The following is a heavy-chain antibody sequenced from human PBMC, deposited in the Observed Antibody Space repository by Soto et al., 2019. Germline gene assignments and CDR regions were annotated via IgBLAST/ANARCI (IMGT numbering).Heavy chain of an antibody. CDR1: GDSISSDGYH. CDR3: ARTYGSGSPYYYYYYMEV. D-gene: IGHD3-10*01. CDR2: ISYSGST. J-gene: IGHJ6*03. V-gene: IGHV4-31*03. Sequence: QVQLQESGPGLVKPSQTLSLTCTVSGDSISSDGYHWSWIRQSPVKGLAWIGYISYSGSTFYTPSLQSRFTISADTSKNQFSLNVRFVTAADTAAYYCARTYGSGSPYYYYYYMEVWGKGTTVTVS.